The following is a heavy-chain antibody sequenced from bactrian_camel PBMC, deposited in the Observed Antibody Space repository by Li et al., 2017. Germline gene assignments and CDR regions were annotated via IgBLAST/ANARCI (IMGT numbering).Heavy chain of an antibody. J-gene: IGHJ4*01. D-gene: IGHD3*01. V-gene: IGHV3S54*01. CDR1: RPAQYLYS. Sequence: HVQLVESGGGSVQAGGSLRLSCVSSRPAQYLYSMGWFRQIPGKEREGVAALIVGGGAPYYAASVKGRFTIRTDKDSTQKIWYLTMTALNTEDTAMYYCAAENIGDGDYCYVARTQFTNWGQGTQVTVS. CDR2: LIVGGGAP. CDR3: AAENIGDGDYCYVARTQFTN.